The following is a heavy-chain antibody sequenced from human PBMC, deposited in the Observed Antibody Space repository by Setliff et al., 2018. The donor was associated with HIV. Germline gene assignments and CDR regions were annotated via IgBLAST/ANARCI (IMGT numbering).Heavy chain of an antibody. CDR1: GFSNGNFYY. D-gene: IGHD1-1*01. CDR3: ATPHREREDDAFDI. J-gene: IGHJ3*02. Sequence: TLSLTCNVFGFSNGNFYYWGRVRQPPGEGLEWVGSMYPTGRTYYNPSVKSRVTISVDTSKNQFFLKLSSVTAADTAMYYCATPHREREDDAFDIWGQGTKVTVSS. V-gene: IGHV4-38-2*02. CDR2: MYPTGRT.